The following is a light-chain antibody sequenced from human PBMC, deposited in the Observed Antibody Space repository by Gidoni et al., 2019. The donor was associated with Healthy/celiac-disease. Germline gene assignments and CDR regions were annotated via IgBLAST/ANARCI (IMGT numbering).Light chain of an antibody. CDR1: QDISNY. V-gene: IGKV1-33*01. CDR3: QQYDNRFT. CDR2: DAS. Sequence: DIQMTQSPSSLSASVGDRVTITCQASQDISNYLNWYQQKPGKAPKLLIYDASNLETGVPSRFSGSGSGTDFTFTISSLQPEDIATYYCQQYDNRFTFGPETKVDIK. J-gene: IGKJ3*01.